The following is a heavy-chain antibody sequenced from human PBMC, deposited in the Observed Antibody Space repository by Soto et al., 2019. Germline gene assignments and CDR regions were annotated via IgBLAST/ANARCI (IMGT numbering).Heavy chain of an antibody. CDR3: ARAYRENYFYAMDV. Sequence: QVQLVQSGAEVKMPGSSVRVSCKASGGSFSNYAISWVRQAPGQGLEWMGGIIPMFGIGNYAEKCLGRVTITADESTSTSHMELSSLRSEDTAVSFCARAYRENYFYAMDVWGQGTTVTVSS. J-gene: IGHJ6*02. V-gene: IGHV1-69*01. CDR2: IIPMFGIG. CDR1: GGSFSNYA. D-gene: IGHD1-26*01.